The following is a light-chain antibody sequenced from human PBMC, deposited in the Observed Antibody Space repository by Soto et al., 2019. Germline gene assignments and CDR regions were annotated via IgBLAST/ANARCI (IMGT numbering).Light chain of an antibody. V-gene: IGKV1-39*01. CDR1: QSTSNY. J-gene: IGKJ3*01. CDR3: QQSYITLFS. CDR2: AAS. Sequence: DIQMTQSPSSLSASVGDRVTITCRASQSTSNYLNWYQQKPGKAPKLLIYAASSLQSGVPSRFSGSGSGTDFTLTSSSMQPEDVATYTYQQSYITLFSFGPGTNEDI.